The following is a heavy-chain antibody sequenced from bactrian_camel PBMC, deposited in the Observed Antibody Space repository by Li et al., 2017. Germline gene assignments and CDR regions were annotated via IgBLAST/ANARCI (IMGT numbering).Heavy chain of an antibody. CDR1: GYIPTTYC. Sequence: HVQLVESGGGSVQAGGSLRLSCAASGYIPTTYCIGWFRQAPGKGLEWVSDLYTGGGSTNYADSVEGRFTASRDNPKNALYLQMNSLKPEDTGVYYCVTTFDGSMGKGTQVTVS. J-gene: IGHJ4*01. D-gene: IGHD2*01. V-gene: IGHV3S1*01. CDR2: LYTGGGST.